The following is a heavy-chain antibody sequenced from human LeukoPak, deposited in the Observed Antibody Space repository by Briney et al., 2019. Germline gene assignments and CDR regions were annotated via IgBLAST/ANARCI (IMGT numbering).Heavy chain of an antibody. CDR3: ARRYSYGFSYFDY. D-gene: IGHD5-18*01. V-gene: IGHV1-18*01. CDR2: INPNSVGT. Sequence: ASVKVSCKASGGTFSSYAISWVRQAPGQGLEWMGWINPNSVGTNYAQKLQGRVTMTTDTSTSTAYMELRSLRSDDTAVYYCARRYSYGFSYFDYWGQGTLVTVSS. CDR1: GGTFSSYA. J-gene: IGHJ4*02.